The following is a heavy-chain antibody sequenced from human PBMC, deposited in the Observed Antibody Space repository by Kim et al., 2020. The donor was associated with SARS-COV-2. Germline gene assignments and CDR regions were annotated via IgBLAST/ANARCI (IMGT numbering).Heavy chain of an antibody. CDR3: ARGGGSSGGSPGGGGAMDV. CDR2: INHSGST. CDR1: GGSFSGYY. V-gene: IGHV4-34*01. D-gene: IGHD2-15*01. Sequence: SETLSLTCAVYGGSFSGYYWSWIRQPPRKGLEWIGEINHSGSTNYNPSLKSRVTISVDTSKNQFSLKLSSVTAADTAVYYCARGGGSSGGSPGGGGAMDVWGQGTTVTVSS. J-gene: IGHJ6*02.